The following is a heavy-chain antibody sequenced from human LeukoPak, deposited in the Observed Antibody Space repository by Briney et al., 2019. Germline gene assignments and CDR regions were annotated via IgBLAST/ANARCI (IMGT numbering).Heavy chain of an antibody. V-gene: IGHV6-1*01. CDR1: GDSVSNNSAA. CDR2: TYYRSKWYN. CDR3: ARAIDDSSGDAFDI. D-gene: IGHD3-22*01. Sequence: QTLSLTCAISGDSVSNNSAAWNWITQSPSRGLEWLGRTYYRSKWYNDYAVSVKSRITINPDTSKNQFSLQLNSVTPEDTAVYYCARAIDDSSGDAFDIWGQGTMVTVSS. J-gene: IGHJ3*02.